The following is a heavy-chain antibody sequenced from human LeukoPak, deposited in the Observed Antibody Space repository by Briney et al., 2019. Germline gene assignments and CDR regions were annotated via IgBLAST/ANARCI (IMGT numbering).Heavy chain of an antibody. CDR3: ARDGDGNVATTLYYYYYGMDV. J-gene: IGHJ6*02. Sequence: SETLSLTCTVSGGSISSSSYYWGWIRQPPGKVLEWIGSIYYSGSTYYNPSLKSRVTISVDTSKNQFSLKLSSVTAADTAVYYCARDGDGNVATTLYYYYYGMDVWGQGTTVTVSS. CDR2: IYYSGST. D-gene: IGHD5-12*01. CDR1: GGSISSSSYY. V-gene: IGHV4-39*02.